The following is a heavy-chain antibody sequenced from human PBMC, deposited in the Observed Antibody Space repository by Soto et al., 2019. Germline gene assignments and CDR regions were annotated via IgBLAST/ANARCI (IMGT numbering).Heavy chain of an antibody. CDR2: ISWNSGTI. CDR3: AKSTGVTANGMGV. J-gene: IGHJ6*02. V-gene: IGHV3-9*01. Sequence: EVQVVESGGGLVQPGRSLRLSCAASGFSFDDYAIHWVRQAPGKGLEWVSGISWNSGTIGYADSVKGRFTICRDNAKNSRYLQMNSLRAEDTALYYCAKSTGVTANGMGVWGQGTTVTVSS. D-gene: IGHD2-21*02. CDR1: GFSFDDYA.